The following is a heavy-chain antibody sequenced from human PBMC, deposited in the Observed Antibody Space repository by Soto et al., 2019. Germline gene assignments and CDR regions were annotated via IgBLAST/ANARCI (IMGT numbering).Heavy chain of an antibody. CDR2: ISYDGSNK. CDR1: GFTFSSYA. Sequence: GGSLRLSCAASGFTFSSYAMHWVRQAPGKGLEWVAVISYDGSNKYYADSVKGRFTISRDNSKNTLYLQMNSLRAEDTAVYYCARDSGYDWFDPWGQGTLVTVSS. J-gene: IGHJ5*02. V-gene: IGHV3-30-3*01. CDR3: ARDSGYDWFDP. D-gene: IGHD5-12*01.